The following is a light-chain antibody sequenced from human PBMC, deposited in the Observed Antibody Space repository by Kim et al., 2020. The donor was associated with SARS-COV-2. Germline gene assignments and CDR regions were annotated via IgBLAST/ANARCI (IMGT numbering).Light chain of an antibody. CDR2: DVS. V-gene: IGLV2-18*02. CDR3: SSHTSTYTWV. J-gene: IGLJ3*02. Sequence: QSALTQPPSVSGSLGQSVTISCTGTSSDVDNHNRVSWYQQSPGTAPKLMIYDVSNRPSGVPDRLSGSKSGNTASLTISGLQAEDEADYYCSSHTSTYTWVFGGGTQLTVL. CDR1: SSDVDNHNR.